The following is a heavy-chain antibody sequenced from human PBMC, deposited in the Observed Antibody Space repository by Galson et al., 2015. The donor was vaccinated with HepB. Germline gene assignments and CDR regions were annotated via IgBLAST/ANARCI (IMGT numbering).Heavy chain of an antibody. J-gene: IGHJ6*02. CDR3: VRDGGRSSYCSYGMDV. CDR2: IVPICGTA. CDR1: GCTFSSYA. Sequence: SVRLSCKASGCTFSSYAISWVRQAPGQGLEWMGRIVPICGTANYAQKFQGRVTITADKSTSTAYMEMSSLRPEDTAVYYCVRDGGRSSYCSYGMDVWGQGTTVTVSS. D-gene: IGHD3-16*01. V-gene: IGHV1-69*06.